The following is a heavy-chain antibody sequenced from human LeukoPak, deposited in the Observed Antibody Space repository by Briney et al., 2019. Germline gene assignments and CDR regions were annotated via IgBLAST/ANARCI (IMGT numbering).Heavy chain of an antibody. D-gene: IGHD5-12*01. Sequence: PSETLSLTCTVSGGSISSSSYYWGWIRQPPGKGLEWIGSIYYSGSTYYNPSLKSRVTTSVDTSKNQFSLKLSSVTAADTAVYYCARLHGKYSGYDRNDYWGQGTLVTVSS. J-gene: IGHJ4*02. CDR1: GGSISSSSYY. CDR3: ARLHGKYSGYDRNDY. CDR2: IYYSGST. V-gene: IGHV4-39*07.